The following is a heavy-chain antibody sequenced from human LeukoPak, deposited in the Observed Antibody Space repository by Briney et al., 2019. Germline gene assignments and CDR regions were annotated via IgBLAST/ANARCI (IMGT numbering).Heavy chain of an antibody. V-gene: IGHV1-69*04. CDR3: ARDDDSDAAFDY. Sequence: SVKVSCKASVGTFSSYAISWVRQAPGQGLEWMGRTIPILGIANYAQKFQGRVTITADKSTSTAYMELSRLRSEDTAVYYCARDDDSDAAFDYWGQGTLVTVSS. CDR1: VGTFSSYA. J-gene: IGHJ4*02. D-gene: IGHD1-1*01. CDR2: TIPILGIA.